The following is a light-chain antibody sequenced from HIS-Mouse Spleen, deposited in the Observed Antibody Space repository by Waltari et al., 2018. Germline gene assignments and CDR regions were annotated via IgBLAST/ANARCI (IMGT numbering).Light chain of an antibody. J-gene: IGKJ1*01. Sequence: DIQLTQSPSIQSASVGGRVTITCRASQGISSYLAWYQQKPGKAPKLLIYAASNLQSGVPSRFSGSGSGTEFTLTISRLQPEDFATYYCQQLNSYPWTFGQGTKVEIK. CDR1: QGISSY. CDR2: AAS. CDR3: QQLNSYPWT. V-gene: IGKV1-9*01.